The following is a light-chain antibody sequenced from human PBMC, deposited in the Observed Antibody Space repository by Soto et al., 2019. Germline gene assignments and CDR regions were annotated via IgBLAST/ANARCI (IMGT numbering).Light chain of an antibody. CDR3: SSYTTSATLL. V-gene: IGLV2-14*01. Sequence: QSVLTQPASVSGSPGQSITISCTGTSSDIGNYDYVSWYQQHPGKAPKLVIYEVTNRPSGISSRFSGSKSGNTASLTISGLQAEDEANYYCSSYTTSATLLFGGGTKLTVL. J-gene: IGLJ2*01. CDR1: SSDIGNYDY. CDR2: EVT.